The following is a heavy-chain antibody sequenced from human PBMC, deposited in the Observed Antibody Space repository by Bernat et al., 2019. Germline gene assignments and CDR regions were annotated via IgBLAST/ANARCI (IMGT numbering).Heavy chain of an antibody. J-gene: IGHJ4*02. CDR1: GFTFSSYA. CDR2: ISYDGSNK. CDR3: ARGPYYDFWSGYYSVY. V-gene: IGHV3-30-3*01. Sequence: QVQLVESGGGVVQPGRSLRLSCAASGFTFSSYAMHWVRQAPGKGLEWVAVISYDGSNKYYADSVKGRFTISRDNSKNTLYLQMNSLGAEDTAVYYCARGPYYDFWSGYYSVYWGQGTLVTVSS. D-gene: IGHD3-3*01.